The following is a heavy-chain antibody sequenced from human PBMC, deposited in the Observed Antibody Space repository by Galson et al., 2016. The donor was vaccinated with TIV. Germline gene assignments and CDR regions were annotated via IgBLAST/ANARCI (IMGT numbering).Heavy chain of an antibody. CDR1: GFSLKDYG. CDR3: ARSAAFGTRIRYVFDY. J-gene: IGHJ4*02. Sequence: SLRLSCAVSGFSLKDYGTHWVRQAPGKGLEWVAAIGYDGTTKYYADSVNGRFTISRDTSTNTLSLRMDSLIGEDTAMYYCARSAAFGTRIRYVFDYWGRGSMVTVSS. D-gene: IGHD3-3*02. CDR2: IGYDGTTK. V-gene: IGHV3-33*01.